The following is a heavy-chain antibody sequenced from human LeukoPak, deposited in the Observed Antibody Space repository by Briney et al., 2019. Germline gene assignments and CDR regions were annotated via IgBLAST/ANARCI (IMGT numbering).Heavy chain of an antibody. CDR1: GYRFTSYW. D-gene: IGHD2-2*02. J-gene: IGHJ4*02. Sequence: GGSLRLSCKGSGYRFTSYWIGWVRQMPGKGLEWMGIIYPGDSETRYSPSFQGQVTISADKSISTAYLQWSSLKASDTAMYYCARGLGYCSSTNCYIFDYWGQGILVTVSS. V-gene: IGHV5-51*01. CDR3: ARGLGYCSSTNCYIFDY. CDR2: IYPGDSET.